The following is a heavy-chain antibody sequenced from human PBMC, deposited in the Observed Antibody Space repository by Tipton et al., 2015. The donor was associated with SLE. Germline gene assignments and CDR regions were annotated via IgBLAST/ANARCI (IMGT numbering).Heavy chain of an antibody. CDR1: GGSISESTYS. Sequence: TLSLTCTVSGGSISESTYSWDWIRQAPGKGLEWIGSMYFSGNTYYNPFLRSRVTISADTSKNQFSLKLTSVTAADTAVYYCAKDYNYDNADYNWGQGTLVTVSS. V-gene: IGHV4-39*07. J-gene: IGHJ4*02. CDR2: MYFSGNT. CDR3: AKDYNYDNADYN. D-gene: IGHD4-17*01.